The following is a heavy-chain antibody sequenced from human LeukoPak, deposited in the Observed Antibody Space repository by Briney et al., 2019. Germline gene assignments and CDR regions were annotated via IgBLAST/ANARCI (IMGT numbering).Heavy chain of an antibody. D-gene: IGHD5-18*01. CDR3: ARAVSGYIYGYGY. Sequence: GGSLGLSCVASGFTFSNYNINWVRQAPGKGLEWLSYISSGSSTIHYADSVKGRFTISRDNAKNSLYLQMNSLRDEDTAVYYCARAVSGYIYGYGYWGQGTLVTVSS. V-gene: IGHV3-48*02. CDR2: ISSGSSTI. J-gene: IGHJ4*02. CDR1: GFTFSNYN.